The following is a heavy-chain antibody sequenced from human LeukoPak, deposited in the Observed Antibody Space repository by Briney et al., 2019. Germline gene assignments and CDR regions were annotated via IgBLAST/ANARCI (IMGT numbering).Heavy chain of an antibody. CDR2: ISGPAGSW. Sequence: GGSLRLSCAASGFTFSSYAMSWVRQAPGKGLEWVSAISGPAGSWDYADSVKGRFTISRDNSKNTLFLQMNSLRAEDTAIYYCAKKVGLVSAPLYYFDVWGQGTLITVSS. CDR1: GFTFSSYA. J-gene: IGHJ4*02. V-gene: IGHV3-23*01. CDR3: AKKVGLVSAPLYYFDV. D-gene: IGHD5/OR15-5a*01.